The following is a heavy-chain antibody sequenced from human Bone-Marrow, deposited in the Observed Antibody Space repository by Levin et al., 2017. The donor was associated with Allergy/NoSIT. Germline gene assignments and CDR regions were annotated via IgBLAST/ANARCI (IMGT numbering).Heavy chain of an antibody. J-gene: IGHJ5*02. D-gene: IGHD2-2*01. CDR2: INPNSGGT. CDR1: GYTFTGYY. CDR3: ARANCSSTSCYDDWFDP. V-gene: IGHV1-2*06. Sequence: ASVKVSCKASGYTFTGYYMHWVRQAPGQGLEWMGRINPNSGGTNYAQKFQGRVTMTRDTSISTAYMELSRLRSDDTAVYYCARANCSSTSCYDDWFDPWGQGTLVTVSS.